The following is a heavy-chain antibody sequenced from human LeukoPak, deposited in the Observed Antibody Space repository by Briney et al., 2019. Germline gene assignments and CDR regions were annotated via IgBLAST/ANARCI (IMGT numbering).Heavy chain of an antibody. D-gene: IGHD3-9*01. J-gene: IGHJ4*02. Sequence: GRSLRLSCAASGFTFGDYAMTWVRQAPGKGLEWVSGISWNSGSIGYADSVKGRFTISRDNAKNSLYLQMNSLRAEDTALYYCAKGGYFDWLVDYWGQGTLVTVSS. CDR3: AKGGYFDWLVDY. V-gene: IGHV3-9*01. CDR2: ISWNSGSI. CDR1: GFTFGDYA.